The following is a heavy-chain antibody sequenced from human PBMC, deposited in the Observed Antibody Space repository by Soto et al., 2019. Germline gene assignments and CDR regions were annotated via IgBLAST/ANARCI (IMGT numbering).Heavy chain of an antibody. J-gene: IGHJ5*02. CDR3: ARDSHDYGSGRISFEAVTFDP. CDR1: GGTFSSYA. Sequence: GASVKVSCKAPGGTFSSYAISWVRQAPGQGLEWMGGIIPIFGTANYAQKFQGRVTITADESTSTAYMELSSLRSEDTAVYYCARDSHDYGSGRISFEAVTFDPWGQGTLVTVSS. CDR2: IIPIFGTA. D-gene: IGHD3-10*01. V-gene: IGHV1-69*13.